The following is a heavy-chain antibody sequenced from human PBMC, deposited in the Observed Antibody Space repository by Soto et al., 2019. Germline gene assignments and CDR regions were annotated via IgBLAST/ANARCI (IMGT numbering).Heavy chain of an antibody. Sequence: GGSLRLSCAASGFTFSNAWMTWVRQAPGKGLEWVGRIKSETDGESTDYAAPVKGRFTISRDDSKNTLFLQMNSLKTEDTAVYYCATVVPATKYPGILDYWGQGTLVTVSS. CDR1: GFTFSNAW. V-gene: IGHV3-15*01. J-gene: IGHJ4*02. CDR2: IKSETDGEST. D-gene: IGHD2-2*01. CDR3: ATVVPATKYPGILDY.